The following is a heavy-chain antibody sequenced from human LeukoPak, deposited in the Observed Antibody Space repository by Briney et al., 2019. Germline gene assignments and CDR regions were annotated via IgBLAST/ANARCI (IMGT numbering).Heavy chain of an antibody. D-gene: IGHD2-2*02. Sequence: PSQTLSLTCTVSGGSISSGDYYWSWIRQPPGKGLERIGYIYYSGSTYYNPSLKSRVVISIDRSKNQFSLNLSSVTAADTAVYYCARGPPTPYCSSTSCYSDYWGQGTLVTVSS. CDR3: ARGPPTPYCSSTSCYSDY. V-gene: IGHV4-30-4*01. J-gene: IGHJ4*02. CDR2: IYYSGST. CDR1: GGSISSGDYY.